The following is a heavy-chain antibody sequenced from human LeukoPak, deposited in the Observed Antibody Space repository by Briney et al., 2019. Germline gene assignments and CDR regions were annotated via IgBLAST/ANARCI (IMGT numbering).Heavy chain of an antibody. CDR3: TTVDPPGPFAYYYDRQPRGGAFDI. CDR2: IKSKNDGGTT. D-gene: IGHD3-22*01. J-gene: IGHJ3*02. Sequence: GGSLRLSCAASGFTFSNAWMSWVRQTPGKGLEWVGRIKSKNDGGTTDYAAPVKGRFTISRDDSKNTLYLQMNSLKTEDTAVYYCTTVDPPGPFAYYYDRQPRGGAFDIWGQGTMVTVSS. CDR1: GFTFSNAW. V-gene: IGHV3-15*01.